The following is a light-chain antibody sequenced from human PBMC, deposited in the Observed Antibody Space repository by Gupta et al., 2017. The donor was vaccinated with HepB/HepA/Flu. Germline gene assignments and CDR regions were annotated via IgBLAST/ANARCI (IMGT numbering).Light chain of an antibody. CDR2: KDN. Sequence: SYEATQPLSVSVALGQTARITCGGKNIGSKNVPWYQQKPGQAPVVVIYKDNIRPSGTPERFSGSNSGNTATLTINRAQAGDEAAYYCQVWDSSTAVFGTGTKVTVL. CDR3: QVWDSSTAV. CDR1: NIGSKN. J-gene: IGLJ1*01. V-gene: IGLV3-9*01.